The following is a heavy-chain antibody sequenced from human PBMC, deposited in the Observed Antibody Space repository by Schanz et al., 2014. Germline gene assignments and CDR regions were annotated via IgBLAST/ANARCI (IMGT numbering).Heavy chain of an antibody. V-gene: IGHV1-69*02. J-gene: IGHJ6*02. CDR3: ARHRQADANGFDV. CDR2: IMPLRGIG. CDR1: GDAFSKYN. Sequence: QVQLVQSGPEVKKPGSSVKVSCQAFGDAFSKYNIMWVRQVPGQGLEWLGSIMPLRGIGNNACKVQDRLTITGDKSMNKTYMELSSLGAEDTAVYYCARHRQADANGFDVWGQGTTVTVS. D-gene: IGHD6-19*01.